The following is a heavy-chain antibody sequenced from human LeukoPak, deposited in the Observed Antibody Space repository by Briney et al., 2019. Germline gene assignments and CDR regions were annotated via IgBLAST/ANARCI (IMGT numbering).Heavy chain of an antibody. Sequence: PWETLTLTCPVSGCSISNYYFWTLLRQPPREGLEWTGYVYYTGSTNFNPSLKSRVTMSRDKSKNQFSVTPTYLTAADTAVYYSARGAMVTSPFFDYWGQGTLVTVSS. V-gene: IGHV4-59*01. CDR2: VYYTGST. CDR3: ARGAMVTSPFFDY. J-gene: IGHJ4*02. D-gene: IGHD5-24*01. CDR1: GCSISNYY.